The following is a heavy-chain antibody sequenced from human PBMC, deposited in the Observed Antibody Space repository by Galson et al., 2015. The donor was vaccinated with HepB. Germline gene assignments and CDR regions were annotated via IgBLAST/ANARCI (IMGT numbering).Heavy chain of an antibody. D-gene: IGHD6-19*01. CDR1: GYTFTSYD. V-gene: IGHV1-8*01. Sequence: SCKASGYTFTSYDINWVRQATGQGLEWMGWMNPNSGNTGYAQKFQGRVTMTRNASISTAYMELSSLRSEDTAVYYCARGRYSSGWYGHYFDYWGQGTLVTVSS. CDR2: MNPNSGNT. J-gene: IGHJ4*02. CDR3: ARGRYSSGWYGHYFDY.